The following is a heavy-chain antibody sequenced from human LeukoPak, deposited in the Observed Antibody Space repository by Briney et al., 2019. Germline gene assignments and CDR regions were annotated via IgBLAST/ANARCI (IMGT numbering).Heavy chain of an antibody. Sequence: GGSLRLSCAASGFTFSTYRMNWVRQAPGKGLEWVSSISTTGGYVYYADSVKGRFTMSRDNAENSLYLQMDSLRAEDTAVYYCARDLVLSRPVGANEKVDYWGQGTLVTVSS. D-gene: IGHD1-26*01. CDR2: ISTTGGYV. J-gene: IGHJ4*02. CDR1: GFTFSTYR. V-gene: IGHV3-21*01. CDR3: ARDLVLSRPVGANEKVDY.